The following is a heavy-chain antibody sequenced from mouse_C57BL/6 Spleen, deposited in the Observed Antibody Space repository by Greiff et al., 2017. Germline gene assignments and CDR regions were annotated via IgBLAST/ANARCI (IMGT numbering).Heavy chain of an antibody. CDR2: ISNGGGST. Sequence: EVKVEESGGGLVQPGGSLKLSCAASGFTFSDYYMSWVRQTPEKRLEWVAYISNGGGSTYYPDTVKGRFTISRDTAKNTLYMQMSRLKSEDTAMYYCAKGYYYGSSWFAYWGQGTLVTVSA. CDR3: AKGYYYGSSWFAY. CDR1: GFTFSDYY. D-gene: IGHD1-1*01. J-gene: IGHJ3*01. V-gene: IGHV5-12*01.